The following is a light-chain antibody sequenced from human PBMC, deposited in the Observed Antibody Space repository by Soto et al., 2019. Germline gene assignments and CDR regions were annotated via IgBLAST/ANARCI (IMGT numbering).Light chain of an antibody. CDR1: QSVSTSY. CDR3: QQYGSSPIT. CDR2: DAF. V-gene: IGKV3-20*01. J-gene: IGKJ5*01. Sequence: EIVLTQSPGTLSLSPGERATLSCRASQSVSTSYVAWYQQKFGQAPRLLIYDAFSRATGIPDRFSGRGSETDFTLTISTLEPEDFALYYCQQYGSSPITFGPGTRLEIK.